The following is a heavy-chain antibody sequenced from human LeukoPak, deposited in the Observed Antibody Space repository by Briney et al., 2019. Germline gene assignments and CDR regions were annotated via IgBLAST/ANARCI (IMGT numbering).Heavy chain of an antibody. V-gene: IGHV3-48*03. CDR1: GFTFSSYE. CDR3: AELGITMIGGV. D-gene: IGHD3-10*02. J-gene: IGHJ6*04. Sequence: GSLRLSCAASGFTFSSYEMNWVRQAPGKGLEWITYISSSGSTIYYADSVKGRFTISRDNAKNSLYLQMNSLRAEDTAVYYCAELGITMIGGVWGKGTTVTISS. CDR2: ISSSGSTI.